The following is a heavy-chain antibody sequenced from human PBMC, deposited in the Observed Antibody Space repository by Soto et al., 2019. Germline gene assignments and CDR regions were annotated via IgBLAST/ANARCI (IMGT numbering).Heavy chain of an antibody. CDR2: IYHSGST. D-gene: IGHD5-12*01. Sequence: SGDLSLTCAVSGYSITSGYYWGWIRQPPGKGLEWVGSIYHSGSTYYNPSLKSRVTISVDTPQKLFSLKLSSVTAADTAVYYCARLPYSYSGYDETYFDYWGQGTLVTVSS. CDR3: ARLPYSYSGYDETYFDY. J-gene: IGHJ4*02. V-gene: IGHV4-38-2*01. CDR1: GYSITSGYY.